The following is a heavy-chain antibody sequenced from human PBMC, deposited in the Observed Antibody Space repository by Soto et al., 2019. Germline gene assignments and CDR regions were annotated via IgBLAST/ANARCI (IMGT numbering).Heavy chain of an antibody. V-gene: IGHV5-51*01. J-gene: IGHJ6*02. D-gene: IGHD1-26*01. CDR3: ARALVGAPGGYSYYGMDV. Sequence: PGESLKISCKGSGYSFTSYWIGWVRQMPGKGLEWMGIIYPGDSDTRYSPSFQGQVTISADKSISTAYLQWSSLKASDTAMYYCARALVGAPGGYSYYGMDVWGQGTTVTVSS. CDR1: GYSFTSYW. CDR2: IYPGDSDT.